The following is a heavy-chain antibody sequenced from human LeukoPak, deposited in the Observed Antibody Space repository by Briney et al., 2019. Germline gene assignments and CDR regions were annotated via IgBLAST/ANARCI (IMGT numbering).Heavy chain of an antibody. CDR3: AKLGDWNYYYYMDV. J-gene: IGHJ6*03. V-gene: IGHV3-23*01. CDR2: ISGSGGST. CDR1: GFTFSSYA. Sequence: PGGSLRLSCAASGFTFSSYAMSWVRQAPGKGLEWVSAISGSGGSTYYADSVKGRFTTSRDNSKNTLYLQMNSLRAEDTAVHYCAKLGDWNYYYYMDVWGKGTTVTVSS. D-gene: IGHD2-21*01.